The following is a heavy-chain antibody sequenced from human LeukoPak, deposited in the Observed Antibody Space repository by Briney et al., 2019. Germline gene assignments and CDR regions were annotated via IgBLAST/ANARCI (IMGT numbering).Heavy chain of an antibody. CDR1: GGTFSSYA. CDR2: IIPIFGTA. Sequence: ASLKVSCRASGGTFSSYAISWVRQAPGQGLEWMGGIIPIFGTANYAQKFQGRVTITADKSTSTAYMELSSLRSEDTAVYYCAREGYGSGSYPYWGQGTLVTVSS. J-gene: IGHJ4*02. V-gene: IGHV1-69*06. D-gene: IGHD3-10*01. CDR3: AREGYGSGSYPY.